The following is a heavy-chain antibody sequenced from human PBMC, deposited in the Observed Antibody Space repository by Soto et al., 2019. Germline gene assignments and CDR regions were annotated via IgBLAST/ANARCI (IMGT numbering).Heavy chain of an antibody. CDR3: ARAGIQLWQRFFDY. D-gene: IGHD5-18*01. V-gene: IGHV4-30-4*01. J-gene: IGHJ4*02. CDR2: IYYRGST. Sequence: SETLSLTCTVSGGSIISGDYYWSWIRQPPGKGLEWIGYIYYRGSTYYNPSLKSRVSISVDTSKNQFSLKLSSVTAADTAVYYCARAGIQLWQRFFDYWGQGTLVTVSS. CDR1: GGSIISGDYY.